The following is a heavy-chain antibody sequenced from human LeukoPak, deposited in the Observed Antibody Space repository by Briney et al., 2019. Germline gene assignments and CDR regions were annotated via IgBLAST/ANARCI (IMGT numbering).Heavy chain of an antibody. D-gene: IGHD3-10*01. CDR3: ARLSMVRGVIRRIDY. J-gene: IGHJ4*02. V-gene: IGHV5-51*01. CDR1: GYSFTSYW. Sequence: GESLKISCKGSGYSFTSYWIGWVRQMPGKGLGWMGIIYPGDSDTRYSPSFQGQVTISADKSISTAYLQWSSLKASDTAMYYCARLSMVRGVIRRIDYWGQGTLVTVSS. CDR2: IYPGDSDT.